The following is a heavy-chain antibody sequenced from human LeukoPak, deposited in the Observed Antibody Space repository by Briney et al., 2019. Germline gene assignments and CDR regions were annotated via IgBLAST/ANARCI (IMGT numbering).Heavy chain of an antibody. V-gene: IGHV4-39*07. CDR3: ARVGGPRKHTKYSNYYYYMDV. D-gene: IGHD4-11*01. CDR2: IYYSGST. CDR1: GGSISSSSYY. J-gene: IGHJ6*03. Sequence: SETLSLTCTVSGGSISSSSYYWGWIRQPPGKGLEWIGSIYYSGSTYYNPSLKSRVTISVDTSKNQFSLKLSSVTAADTAVYYCARVGGPRKHTKYSNYYYYMDVWGKGTTVTVSS.